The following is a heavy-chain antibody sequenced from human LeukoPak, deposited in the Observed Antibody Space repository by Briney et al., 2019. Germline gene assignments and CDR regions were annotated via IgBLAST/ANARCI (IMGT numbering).Heavy chain of an antibody. CDR3: ARDVHGDYGSGWFDP. J-gene: IGHJ5*02. Sequence: SVKVSCKASGGTFSTYAITWVRQAPGQGLEWLGGIMPLFGTAGYAQKFQGRVTITKDESTRTVYLELTSLTSDDTAVYYCARDVHGDYGSGWFDPWGQGTLVSVSS. D-gene: IGHD4-17*01. CDR2: IMPLFGTA. CDR1: GGTFSTYA. V-gene: IGHV1-69*05.